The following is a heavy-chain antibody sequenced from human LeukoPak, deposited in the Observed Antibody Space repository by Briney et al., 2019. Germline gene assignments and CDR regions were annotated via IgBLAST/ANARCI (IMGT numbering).Heavy chain of an antibody. CDR3: ARGTYRNGDYYPAPFDR. V-gene: IGHV3-11*04. D-gene: IGHD5-24*01. J-gene: IGHJ4*02. CDR1: GFTFSDYY. Sequence: GGSLRLSCAASGFTFSDYYMSWIRQAPGKGLEWVSHISSSGSTIYYADSVKGRVTISRDNAKNTVYLQMNSLRVEDTAVYYCARGTYRNGDYYPAPFDRWGQGTLVTVSS. CDR2: ISSSGSTI.